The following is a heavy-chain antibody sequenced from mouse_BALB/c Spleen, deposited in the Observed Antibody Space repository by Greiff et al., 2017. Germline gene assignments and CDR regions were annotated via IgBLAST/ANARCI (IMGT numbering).Heavy chain of an antibody. CDR3: ARLLQWYFDV. CDR1: GFTFSNYI. D-gene: IGHD1-1*01. V-gene: IGHV5-12-2*01. CDR2: ISNGGGST. J-gene: IGHJ1*01. Sequence: EVKLVEPGGGLVQPGGSLKLSCAASGFTFSNYIMSWVRQTPEKRLEWVAYISNGGGSTYYPDTVKGRFTISRDNAKNTLYLQMSSLKSEDTAMYYCARLLQWYFDVWGAGTTVTVSS.